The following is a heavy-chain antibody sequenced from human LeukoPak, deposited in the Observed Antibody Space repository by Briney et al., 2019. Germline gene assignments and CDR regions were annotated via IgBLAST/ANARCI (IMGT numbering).Heavy chain of an antibody. Sequence: PSGTLSLTCAVSGGSISSSHWWSWVRQPPGKGLEWIGEIHHSGSINYNPSLKSRVTISVDKSKNQFSLNLSSVTAADTAVFYCATQSSGCYQDYWGRGTLVTVSS. CDR3: ATQSSGCYQDY. V-gene: IGHV4-4*02. J-gene: IGHJ4*02. CDR2: IHHSGSI. CDR1: GGSISSSHW. D-gene: IGHD6-19*01.